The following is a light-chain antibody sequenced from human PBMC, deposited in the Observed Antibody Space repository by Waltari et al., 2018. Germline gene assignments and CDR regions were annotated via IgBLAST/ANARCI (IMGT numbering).Light chain of an antibody. CDR2: GAS. Sequence: EIVMTQSPATLSVSPGERATLSCRASQSITAHLAWYQQKPGQAPRLLIHGASSRATGIPARFSGSGAGTEFTLTISSLQSEDFAVYFCQQYRSWSRTFGQGTKVEIK. CDR3: QQYRSWSRT. J-gene: IGKJ1*01. V-gene: IGKV3-15*01. CDR1: QSITAH.